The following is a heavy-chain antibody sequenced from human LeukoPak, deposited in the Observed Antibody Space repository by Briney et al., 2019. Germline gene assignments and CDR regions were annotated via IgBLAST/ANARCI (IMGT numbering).Heavy chain of an antibody. CDR3: ARAEYSSSSGNYYYYYMDV. V-gene: IGHV1-69*04. CDR1: GGTFSSYA. Sequence: ASVKVSCKASGGTFSSYAISWVRQAPGQGLEWMGRIIPILGIANYAQKFQGRVTITADKSTSTAYMELSSLRSEDTAVYYCARAEYSSSSGNYYYYYMDVWGKGTTVTVSS. J-gene: IGHJ6*03. D-gene: IGHD6-6*01. CDR2: IIPILGIA.